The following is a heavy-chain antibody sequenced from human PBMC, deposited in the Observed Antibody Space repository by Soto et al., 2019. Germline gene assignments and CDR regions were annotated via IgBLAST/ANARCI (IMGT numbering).Heavy chain of an antibody. Sequence: QLQLQESGPGLVKPSETLSLTCTVSGGSISSSSYYWGWIRQPPGKGLEWIGSIYYSGSTYYNPSRKSRVTIPVDTSKNQFSLKLSSVTAADTAVYYCARRNIVVVVAAGDNWFDPWGQGTLVTVSS. CDR3: ARRNIVVVVAAGDNWFDP. V-gene: IGHV4-39*01. CDR2: IYYSGST. J-gene: IGHJ5*02. CDR1: GGSISSSSYY. D-gene: IGHD2-15*01.